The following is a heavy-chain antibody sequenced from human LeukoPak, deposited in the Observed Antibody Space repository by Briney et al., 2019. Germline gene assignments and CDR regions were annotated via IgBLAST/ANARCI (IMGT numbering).Heavy chain of an antibody. CDR3: AREKGGRGYQTTVHFDY. J-gene: IGHJ4*02. CDR2: INPSSGGT. CDR1: GYTLTGYY. Sequence: GASVKVSCKASGYTLTGYYLHWVRQAPGQGLEWMGWINPSSGGTHYAQKFQGRVTMTRDTSISTAYMELTWLRSDDTAIYYCAREKGGRGYQTTVHFDYWGQGTLVTVSS. V-gene: IGHV1-2*02. D-gene: IGHD4-17*01.